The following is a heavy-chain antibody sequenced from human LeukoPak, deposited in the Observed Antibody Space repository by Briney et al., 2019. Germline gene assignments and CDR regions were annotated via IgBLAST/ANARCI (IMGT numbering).Heavy chain of an antibody. D-gene: IGHD3-9*01. Sequence: GGSLRLSCAASGFTFDDYAMHWVRQAPGKGLEWVSGISWNSGSIGYADSVKGRFTISRDNAKNSLYLQMNSLRAEDTALYYCAKFDGDFDLWGRGTLVTVSS. J-gene: IGHJ2*01. CDR2: ISWNSGSI. CDR1: GFTFDDYA. V-gene: IGHV3-9*01. CDR3: AKFDGDFDL.